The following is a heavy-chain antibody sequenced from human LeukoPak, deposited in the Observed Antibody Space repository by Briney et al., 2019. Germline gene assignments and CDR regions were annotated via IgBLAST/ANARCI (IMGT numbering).Heavy chain of an antibody. V-gene: IGHV4-59*12. CDR3: ARSAGSYAFDI. J-gene: IGHJ3*02. CDR1: GGSISSSY. D-gene: IGHD3-10*01. Sequence: PSETLSPTCTVSGGSISSSYWSWIRQPPGKGLEWIGYFYYSGTINYNPSLKSRVTMSVDTSKNHFSLKLSSVTAADTAVYYCARSAGSYAFDIWGQGTMVTVSS. CDR2: FYYSGTI.